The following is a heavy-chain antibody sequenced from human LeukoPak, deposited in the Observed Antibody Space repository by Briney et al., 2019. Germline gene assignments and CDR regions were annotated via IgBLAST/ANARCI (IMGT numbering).Heavy chain of an antibody. D-gene: IGHD1-26*01. J-gene: IGHJ4*02. CDR1: GGSIGGNSY. CDR3: ARGGASSIPLDY. Sequence: SETLSLTCTVSGGSIGGNSYWSWIRQPPGKGPEWIGHISNSGSTYYSPSLSSRVTISLDTSKNQFSLKLRSVTAADTAVYYCARGGASSIPLDYWGRGTLVTVSS. V-gene: IGHV4-61*01. CDR2: ISNSGST.